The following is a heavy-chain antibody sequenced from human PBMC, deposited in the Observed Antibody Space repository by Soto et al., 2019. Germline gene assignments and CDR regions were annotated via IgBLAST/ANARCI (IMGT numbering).Heavy chain of an antibody. CDR2: ISAYNGNT. Sequence: GASVKVSCKASGYTFTSYGISWVRQAPGQGLEWMGWISAYNGNTNYAQKLQGRATMTTDTSTSTAYMELRSLRSDDTAVYYCARDHCSSTSCYTAVDYWGQATLVTLSS. CDR1: GYTFTSYG. V-gene: IGHV1-18*04. CDR3: ARDHCSSTSCYTAVDY. J-gene: IGHJ4*02. D-gene: IGHD2-2*02.